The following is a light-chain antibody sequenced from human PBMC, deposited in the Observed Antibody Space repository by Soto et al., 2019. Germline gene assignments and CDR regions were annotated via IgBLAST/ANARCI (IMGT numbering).Light chain of an antibody. CDR1: QSVNNY. CDR2: DAS. CDR3: QQRKDWPYT. J-gene: IGKJ2*01. Sequence: EIVLTQSPVTLSLSPGERVTLSCRASQSVNNYIAWYQQKPGQSPRLLIYDASNRATGIPARFSGNGSQTDFTLTISSLVPEDFAVYYCQQRKDWPYTFGQGTKVDIK. V-gene: IGKV3-11*01.